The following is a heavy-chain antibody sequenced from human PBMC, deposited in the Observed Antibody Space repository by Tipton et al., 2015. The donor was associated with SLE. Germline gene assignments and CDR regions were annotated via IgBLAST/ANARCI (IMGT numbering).Heavy chain of an antibody. CDR2: INHSGST. CDR3: ASRLFYYYYMDV. D-gene: IGHD1-1*01. J-gene: IGHJ6*03. CDR1: GGSFSGYY. V-gene: IGHV4-34*01. Sequence: TLSLTCAVYGGSFSGYYWSWIRQPPGKGLEWIGEINHSGSTTYNPSLKSRVTISVDTSKNQFSLKLSSVTAADTAVYYCASRLFYYYYMDVWGKGTTVTVSS.